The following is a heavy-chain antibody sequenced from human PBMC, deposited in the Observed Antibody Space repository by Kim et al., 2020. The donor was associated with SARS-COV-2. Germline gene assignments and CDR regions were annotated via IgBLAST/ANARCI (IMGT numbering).Heavy chain of an antibody. CDR1: GFTFSSYA. D-gene: IGHD3-16*01. CDR3: ARVDAPRGISPIDY. V-gene: IGHV3-30*04. Sequence: GGSLRLSCAASGFTFSSYAMHWVRQAPGKGLEWVAVISYDGSNKYYADSVKGRFTISRDNSKNTLYLQMNSLRAEDTAVYYCARVDAPRGISPIDYWGQGTLVTVSS. CDR2: ISYDGSNK. J-gene: IGHJ4*02.